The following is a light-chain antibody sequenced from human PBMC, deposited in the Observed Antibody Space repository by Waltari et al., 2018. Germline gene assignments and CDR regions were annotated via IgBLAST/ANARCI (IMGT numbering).Light chain of an antibody. Sequence: QSALTQPASVSGSPGQSITISCTGTFSDVWSYDLVSWYQQHPGKAPKLMIYEVSKRPSGISNRFSGSKYGNTASLTISGLQAEDEAAYHCCSYAGSSTFVVFGGGTKLTVL. CDR1: FSDVWSYDL. CDR3: CSYAGSSTFVV. V-gene: IGLV2-23*02. CDR2: EVS. J-gene: IGLJ2*01.